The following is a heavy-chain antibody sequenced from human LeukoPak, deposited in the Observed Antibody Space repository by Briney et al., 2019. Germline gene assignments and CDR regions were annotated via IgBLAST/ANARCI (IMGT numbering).Heavy chain of an antibody. V-gene: IGHV3-30*18. J-gene: IGHJ4*02. CDR1: GFTFSHFG. Sequence: GGSLRLSCAASGFTFSHFGMHWVRQAPGKGLEWVAIISYDGSNKYYADSVKGRFTLSRDNSKNTLYLQMNSLRAEDTAVYYCAKDRDSSGYSDYWGQGTLVTVSS. CDR2: ISYDGSNK. CDR3: AKDRDSSGYSDY. D-gene: IGHD3-22*01.